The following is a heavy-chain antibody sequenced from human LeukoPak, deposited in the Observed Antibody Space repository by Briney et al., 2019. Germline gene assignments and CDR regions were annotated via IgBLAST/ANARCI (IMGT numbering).Heavy chain of an antibody. D-gene: IGHD2-15*01. CDR1: GFTFSSYW. V-gene: IGHV3-7*01. CDR2: IKQDGSEQ. Sequence: GSLRLSCRASGFTFSSYWMTWVRQAPGKGLEWVANIKQDGSEQYYVDSVKGRFTISRDNSKNTLYLQMNSLRAEDTAVYYCAKRYCSGGSCYSGGNYYYMDVWGKGTTVTISS. CDR3: AKRYCSGGSCYSGGNYYYMDV. J-gene: IGHJ6*03.